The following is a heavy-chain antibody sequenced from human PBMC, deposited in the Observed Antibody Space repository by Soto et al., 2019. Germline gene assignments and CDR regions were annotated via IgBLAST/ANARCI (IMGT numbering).Heavy chain of an antibody. J-gene: IGHJ6*02. D-gene: IGHD3-9*01. V-gene: IGHV4-39*01. CDR1: GDSISTSSYY. CDR3: ARCLYYDILTGYYWDYYYGMDV. CDR2: IYYSGST. Sequence: SETLSLTCDVSGDSISTSSYYWGWIRQPPGKGLEWIASIYYSGSTYYNPSLKSRVTISVDTSKNQFSLKLSSVTAADTAVYYCARCLYYDILTGYYWDYYYGMDVWGQGTTVTVSS.